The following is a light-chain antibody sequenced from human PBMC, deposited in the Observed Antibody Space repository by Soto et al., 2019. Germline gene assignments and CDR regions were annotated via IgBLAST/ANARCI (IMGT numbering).Light chain of an antibody. CDR2: EVS. CDR1: SSDVGGYNY. Sequence: QSVLTQPPSASGSPGQSVTISCPGTSSDVGGYNYVSWYQQHPGKAPKLMIYEVSKRPSGVPDRFSGSKSGNTASLTVSGLQAEDEADYYCSSYAGSNNLGVFGTGTKVTV. V-gene: IGLV2-8*01. J-gene: IGLJ1*01. CDR3: SSYAGSNNLGV.